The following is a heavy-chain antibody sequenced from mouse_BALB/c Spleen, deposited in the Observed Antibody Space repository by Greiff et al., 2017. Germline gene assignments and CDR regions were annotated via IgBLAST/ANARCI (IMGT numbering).Heavy chain of an antibody. D-gene: IGHD1-1*01. V-gene: IGHV5-6-5*01. CDR3: ARGSGGSSYYAMDY. J-gene: IGHJ4*01. Sequence: DVKLVESGGGLVKPGGSLKLSCAASGFTFSSYAMSWVRQTPEKRLEWVASISSGGSTYYPDSVKGRFTISRDNARNILYLQMSSLRSEDTAMYYCARGSGGSSYYAMDYWGQGTSVTVSS. CDR2: ISSGGST. CDR1: GFTFSSYA.